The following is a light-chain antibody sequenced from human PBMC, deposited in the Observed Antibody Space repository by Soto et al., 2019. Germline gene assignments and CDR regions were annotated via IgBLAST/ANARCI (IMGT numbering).Light chain of an antibody. V-gene: IGKV1-39*01. CDR2: AAS. CDR1: QSINNY. Sequence: DIQMTQSPSSLSASIGDRITITCRASQSINNYLNWYQQKPGRAPNLLIYAASTLRSGVPSRFSGSGSGTDFTLTISSLQPEDFATYYCQQTYSTPPITFGQGTRLDI. CDR3: QQTYSTPPIT. J-gene: IGKJ5*01.